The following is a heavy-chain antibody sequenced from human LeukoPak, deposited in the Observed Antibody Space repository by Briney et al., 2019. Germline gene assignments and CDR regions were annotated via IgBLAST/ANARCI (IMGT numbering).Heavy chain of an antibody. CDR3: ARDIGYTYGHGFDY. Sequence: PGGSLRLSCAASGFTFSSYTVHWVRQAPGKGLEWVALILYDGSNKYYADSVKGRFTISRDNSKNTLYLQMNSLRAEDTAVHFCARDIGYTYGHGFDYWGQGTLVTVSS. J-gene: IGHJ4*02. D-gene: IGHD5-18*01. V-gene: IGHV3-30-3*01. CDR2: ILYDGSNK. CDR1: GFTFSSYT.